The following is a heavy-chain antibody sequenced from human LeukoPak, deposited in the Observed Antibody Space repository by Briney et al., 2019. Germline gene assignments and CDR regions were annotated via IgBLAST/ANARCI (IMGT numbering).Heavy chain of an antibody. J-gene: IGHJ4*02. CDR1: SDSISSGYY. Sequence: SETLSLTCDVSSDSISSGYYWGWIRQPPGKGLEWIGSIYHSGSTTYNPSLKSRVTISADTSKNQFSLKVRSVTAADTAVYYCARNSSGWFFDYWGQGTLVTVSS. CDR3: ARNSSGWFFDY. CDR2: IYHSGST. V-gene: IGHV4-38-2*01. D-gene: IGHD6-19*01.